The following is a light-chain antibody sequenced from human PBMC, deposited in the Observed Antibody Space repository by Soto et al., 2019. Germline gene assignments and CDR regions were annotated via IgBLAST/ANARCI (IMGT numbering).Light chain of an antibody. Sequence: QSALTQPASVSGSPGQSITISCTGSSSDVGSFNLVSWYQQHPGKAPKLIIYEVSNRPSGVSNRFSGSKSANTASLTISGLQAEDEADYYCSSYTSTNTVVFGGGTQLTVL. J-gene: IGLJ2*01. V-gene: IGLV2-14*02. CDR2: EVS. CDR1: SSDVGSFNL. CDR3: SSYTSTNTVV.